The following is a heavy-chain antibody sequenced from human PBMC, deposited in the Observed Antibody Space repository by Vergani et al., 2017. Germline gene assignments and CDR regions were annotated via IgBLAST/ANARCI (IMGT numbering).Heavy chain of an antibody. CDR3: ARHSTVEWLVKLGWIDP. D-gene: IGHD6-19*01. Sequence: QLQLQESGPGLVKPSATLSLTCSVSGASIRSSNYYWGWIRQPPGKGLELIASIYYSGSIYYNPSLKSRVNISVDTSKNPFSLKLSSVTAANTAVYFCARHSTVEWLVKLGWIDPWGQGILVTVSS. CDR2: IYYSGSI. V-gene: IGHV4-39*01. J-gene: IGHJ5*02. CDR1: GASIRSSNYY.